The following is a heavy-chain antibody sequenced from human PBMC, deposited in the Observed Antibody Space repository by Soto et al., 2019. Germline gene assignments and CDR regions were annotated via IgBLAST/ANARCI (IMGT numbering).Heavy chain of an antibody. Sequence: PSETLSLTCTVSGGSISSYYWSWIRQPPGKGLEWIGYIYFRGTTNYNPSLKSRVTMSADTSKSQFSLKPNSVTAADTAVYYCARMNYYDTSGYPFDYWGQGMMVTVSS. D-gene: IGHD3-22*01. J-gene: IGHJ4*02. CDR1: GGSISSYY. V-gene: IGHV4-59*01. CDR2: IYFRGTT. CDR3: ARMNYYDTSGYPFDY.